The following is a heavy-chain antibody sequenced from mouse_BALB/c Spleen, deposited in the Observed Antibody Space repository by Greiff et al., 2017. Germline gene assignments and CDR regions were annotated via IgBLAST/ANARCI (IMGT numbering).Heavy chain of an antibody. CDR2: IDPYNGGT. CDR1: GYAFTSYN. D-gene: IGHD2-10*01. CDR3: ARPYYGNYAAY. V-gene: IGHV1S135*01. J-gene: IGHJ3*01. Sequence: EVKLVESGPELVKPGASVKVSCKASGYAFTSYNMYWVKQSHGKSLEWIGYIDPYNGGTSYNQKFKGKATLTVDKSSSTAYMHLNSLTSEDSAVYYCARPYYGNYAAYWGQGTLVTVSA.